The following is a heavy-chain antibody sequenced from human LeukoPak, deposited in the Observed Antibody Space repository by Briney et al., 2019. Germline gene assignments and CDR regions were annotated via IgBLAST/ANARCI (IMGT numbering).Heavy chain of an antibody. CDR1: GFTFSSYS. CDR2: ISSRSSYI. V-gene: IGHV3-21*04. CDR3: ASRSVAGTKTPFDY. D-gene: IGHD6-19*01. Sequence: GGSLRLSCAASGFTFSSYSMNWVRQAPGKGLEWVSSISSRSSYIYYADSVKGRFTISRDNAKNSLYLQMNSLRAEDTAVYYCASRSVAGTKTPFDYWGQGTLVTVSS. J-gene: IGHJ4*02.